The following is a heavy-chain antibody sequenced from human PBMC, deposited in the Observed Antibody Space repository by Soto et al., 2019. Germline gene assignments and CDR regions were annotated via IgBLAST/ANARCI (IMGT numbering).Heavy chain of an antibody. V-gene: IGHV4-4*02. CDR1: GGSVESSSC. CDR3: VRSVPAATWAYNGMYV. CDR2: IYHSGTF. D-gene: IGHD2-15*01. Sequence: SETLSLTCAVSGGSVESSSCWSWVRQAPGKGLEWIGEIYHSGTFNYNPSLASRVSVSVDKSTNQFSLNLNSVTAADTAVYYCVRSVPAATWAYNGMYVWGQGTTVTVSS. J-gene: IGHJ6*02.